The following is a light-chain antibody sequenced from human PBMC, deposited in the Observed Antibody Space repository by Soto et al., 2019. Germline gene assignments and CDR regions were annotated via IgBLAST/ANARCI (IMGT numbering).Light chain of an antibody. CDR2: GAS. Sequence: EIVLTQSPDTLSLSPGERATLSCRASQSVSSNYVAWHQQKPGQAPRLLTHGASSRAAGVPDRFSGRGSGTDFTLIISRLEPEDFAVYICQQYGSSPFTFGQGTKLEIK. J-gene: IGKJ2*01. CDR3: QQYGSSPFT. CDR1: QSVSSNY. V-gene: IGKV3-20*01.